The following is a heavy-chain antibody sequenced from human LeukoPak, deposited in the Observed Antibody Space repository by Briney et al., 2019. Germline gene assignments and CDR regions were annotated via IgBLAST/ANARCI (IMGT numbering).Heavy chain of an antibody. CDR2: IYSGGGT. Sequence: GGSLRLSCAASGFTVNSNYMSWVRQAPGKGLEWVSVIYSGGGTFYADSVKGRFTISRNNSKNTLYLQMNSLRVEDTAVYYCVRDSSGPGYWGQGTLVTVSS. D-gene: IGHD6-19*01. J-gene: IGHJ4*02. V-gene: IGHV3-53*01. CDR1: GFTVNSNY. CDR3: VRDSSGPGY.